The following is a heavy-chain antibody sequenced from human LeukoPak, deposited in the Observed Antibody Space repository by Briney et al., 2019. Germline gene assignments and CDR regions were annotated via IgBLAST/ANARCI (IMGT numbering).Heavy chain of an antibody. CDR1: GLPYRIYD. D-gene: IGHD6-19*01. Sequence: LGGSLTLLRALCGLPYRIYDKLGAPDPPGGGLEGVLGIGGGSTPYYADSVKGRFTISRDNSENTLYMQMNSLRAEDTAVYYCAKDDHGGSGWRGYFDQWGQGTLVTVSS. CDR3: AKDDHGGSGWRGYFDQ. J-gene: IGHJ4*02. CDR2: IGGGSTP. V-gene: IGHV3-23*01.